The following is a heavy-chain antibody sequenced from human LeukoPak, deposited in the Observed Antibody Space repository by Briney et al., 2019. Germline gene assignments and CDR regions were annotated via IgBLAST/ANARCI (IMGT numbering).Heavy chain of an antibody. CDR1: GYTFTGLY. J-gene: IGHJ6*04. CDR2: IIPIFGTA. V-gene: IGHV1-69*13. Sequence: SVKVSCKASGYTFTGLYMHWVRQAPGQGLEWMGGIIPIFGTANYAQKFQGRVTITADESTSTAYMELSSLRSEDTAVYYCARGGGRYCSSTSCYYYGMDVWGKGTTVTVSS. D-gene: IGHD2-2*01. CDR3: ARGGGRYCSSTSCYYYGMDV.